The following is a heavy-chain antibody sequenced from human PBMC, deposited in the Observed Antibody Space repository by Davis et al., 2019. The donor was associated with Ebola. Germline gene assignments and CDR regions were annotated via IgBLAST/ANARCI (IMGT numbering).Heavy chain of an antibody. J-gene: IGHJ2*01. CDR1: GGSIRSYY. D-gene: IGHD3-22*01. Sequence: MPGGSLRLSCTVSGGSIRSYYWSWIRQPPGKGLEWIGYIYYSGSTIYNPSLKSRVTISEDTSKNQVSLKLSSVTAADTAVYYCARDYYDTSGYLWYFDLWGRGTLVTVSS. V-gene: IGHV4-59*12. CDR2: IYYSGST. CDR3: ARDYYDTSGYLWYFDL.